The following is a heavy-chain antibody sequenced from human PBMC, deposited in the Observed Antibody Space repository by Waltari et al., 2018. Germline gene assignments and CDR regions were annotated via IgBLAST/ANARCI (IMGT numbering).Heavy chain of an antibody. D-gene: IGHD6-6*01. J-gene: IGHJ1*01. CDR1: GGSFSGYY. Sequence: QVQLQQWGAGLLKPSETLSLTCAVYGGSFSGYYWSWIRQPPGKGLEWIGEINHSGSTNYNPSLKSRVTISVDTSKNQFSLKLSSVTAADTAVYYCARKGYSSSSAYFQHWGQGTLGTVSS. V-gene: IGHV4-34*01. CDR3: ARKGYSSSSAYFQH. CDR2: INHSGST.